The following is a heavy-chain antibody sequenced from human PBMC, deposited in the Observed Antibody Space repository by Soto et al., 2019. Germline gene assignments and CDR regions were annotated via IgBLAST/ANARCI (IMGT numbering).Heavy chain of an antibody. J-gene: IGHJ3*02. CDR3: ARVRVGTYDAFDI. CDR1: SGSIGTYF. CDR2: IYYSGTT. Sequence: QVQLRESGPGLVKPSETLSLTCTVSSGSIGTYFWSWIRQPPGKGLEWIGYIYYSGTTNYNPSLKSRITIFRDTSKNQFSLRLSSVTAADTAVYYCARVRVGTYDAFDIWGQGTLVTVSS. D-gene: IGHD1-26*01. V-gene: IGHV4-59*01.